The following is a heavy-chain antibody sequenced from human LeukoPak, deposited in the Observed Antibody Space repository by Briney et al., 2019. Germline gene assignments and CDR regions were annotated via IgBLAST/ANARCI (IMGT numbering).Heavy chain of an antibody. Sequence: GASVKVSCKASGYTFTGYYMHWVRQAPGQGLEWMGWINPNSGGTNYAQKFQGRVTMTRDTSISTAYVELSRLRSDDTAVYYCAGGLYCSSTSCYTPFDPWGQGTLVTVSS. CDR2: INPNSGGT. CDR3: AGGLYCSSTSCYTPFDP. D-gene: IGHD2-2*02. J-gene: IGHJ5*02. CDR1: GYTFTGYY. V-gene: IGHV1-2*02.